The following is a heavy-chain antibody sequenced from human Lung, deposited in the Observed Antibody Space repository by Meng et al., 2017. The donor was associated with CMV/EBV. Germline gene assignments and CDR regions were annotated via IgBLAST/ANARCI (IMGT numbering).Heavy chain of an antibody. J-gene: IGHJ3*01. CDR3: ARADEFCGKYYCDKVAFDV. Sequence: SETLSLTXTVSGDSIGRRYWGWIRQPPGKGLEWVGDISDSRKINYNASLKNRVTISLDTSRNQFSLKLDSVTTADTAVYFCARADEFCGKYYCDKVAFDVWGQGTVVTVSS. CDR1: GDSIGRRY. D-gene: IGHD1-26*01. CDR2: ISDSRKI. V-gene: IGHV4-59*11.